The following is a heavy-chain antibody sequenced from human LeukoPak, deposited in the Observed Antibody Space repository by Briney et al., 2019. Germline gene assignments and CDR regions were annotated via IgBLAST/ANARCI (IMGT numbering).Heavy chain of an antibody. Sequence: SVKGRFAISRDNSKNTLYLQINSLRPEDTAVYYCARDGPEYSGTSGYHYGMDVWGQGTTVTVSS. J-gene: IGHJ6*02. D-gene: IGHD6-6*01. V-gene: IGHV3-30*09. CDR3: ARDGPEYSGTSGYHYGMDV.